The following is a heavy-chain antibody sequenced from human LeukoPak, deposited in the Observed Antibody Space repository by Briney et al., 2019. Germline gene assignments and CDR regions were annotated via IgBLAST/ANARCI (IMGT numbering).Heavy chain of an antibody. CDR1: GASITDYY. CDR2: IYYSGST. Sequence: SETLSLTCTVSGASITDYYWSWIRQPPGKGLEWIGYIYYSGSTYYNPSLKSRVTISVDTSKNQFSLKLSSVTAADTAVYYCARDHYDFWSGYQLHYFDYWGQGTLVTVSS. CDR3: ARDHYDFWSGYQLHYFDY. J-gene: IGHJ4*02. D-gene: IGHD3-3*01. V-gene: IGHV4-30-4*01.